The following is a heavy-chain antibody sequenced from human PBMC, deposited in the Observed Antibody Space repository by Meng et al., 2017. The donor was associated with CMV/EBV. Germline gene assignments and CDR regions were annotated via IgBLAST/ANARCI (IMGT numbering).Heavy chain of an antibody. V-gene: IGHV3-11*01. J-gene: IGHJ3*02. Sequence: GESLKISCAASGFTFSDYYMSWIRQAPGKGLEWVSYISSSGSTTYYADSVKGRFTISRDNAKNSLYLQMNSLRAEDTAVYYCARDAKEQHYDDWSGYPEAFDIWGQGTMVTVSS. CDR1: GFTFSDYY. CDR2: ISSSGSTT. D-gene: IGHD3-3*01. CDR3: ARDAKEQHYDDWSGYPEAFDI.